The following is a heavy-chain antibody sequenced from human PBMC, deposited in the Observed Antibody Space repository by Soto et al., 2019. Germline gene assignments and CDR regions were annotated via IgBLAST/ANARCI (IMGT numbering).Heavy chain of an antibody. CDR1: GFTFSTYA. CDR2: ISDTGDST. J-gene: IGHJ4*02. D-gene: IGHD1-1*01. Sequence: GGSLRLSCTASGFTFSTYAMSWVRQAPGKGLNWVSGISDTGDSTYYEGSVKGRFTISRDNSKNTLYLQMDSLRAEDTALYYCDQEDGYNYPFYWGQGTLVTVSS. CDR3: DQEDGYNYPFY. V-gene: IGHV3-23*01.